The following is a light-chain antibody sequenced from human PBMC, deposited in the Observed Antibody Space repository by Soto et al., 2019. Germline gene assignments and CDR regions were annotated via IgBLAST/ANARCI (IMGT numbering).Light chain of an antibody. CDR2: AAS. CDR3: QEYNSAHRT. Sequence: DIPMTQSPSSLSASVGDRVTITCRASQGISNYLAWYQQKPGKVPKLLIYAASTLQSGVPSRISGSRSGTDFTLTISRLQPEDVATYYCQEYNSAHRTFGQGTKVEIE. CDR1: QGISNY. V-gene: IGKV1-27*01. J-gene: IGKJ1*01.